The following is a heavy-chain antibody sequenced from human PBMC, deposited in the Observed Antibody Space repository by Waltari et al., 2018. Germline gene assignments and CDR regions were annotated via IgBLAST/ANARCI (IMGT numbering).Heavy chain of an antibody. V-gene: IGHV4-38-2*01. CDR1: GYSISSGYY. D-gene: IGHD3-22*01. CDR2: IYHSGST. J-gene: IGHJ4*02. Sequence: QVQLQESGPGLVKPSETLSLTCAVSGYSISSGYYWGWIRQPPGKGLEWIGSIYHSGSTYNNPSLKSRVTISVDTSKNQFSLKLSSVTAADTAVYYCARHRYDSSGYDDYWGQGTLVTVSS. CDR3: ARHRYDSSGYDDY.